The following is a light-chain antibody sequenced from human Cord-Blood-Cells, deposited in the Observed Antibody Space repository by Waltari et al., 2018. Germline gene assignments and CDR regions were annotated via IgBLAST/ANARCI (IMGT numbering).Light chain of an antibody. Sequence: IQMTQSPSSRAAYVGDRVTITCRASQSISSYLNWYQQKPGKAPKLLIYAASSLQSGVPSRFSGSGSGTDFTLTISSLQPEDFATYYCQQSYSTPLTFGGGTKVEIK. CDR3: QQSYSTPLT. CDR1: QSISSY. CDR2: AAS. J-gene: IGKJ4*01. V-gene: IGKV1-39*01.